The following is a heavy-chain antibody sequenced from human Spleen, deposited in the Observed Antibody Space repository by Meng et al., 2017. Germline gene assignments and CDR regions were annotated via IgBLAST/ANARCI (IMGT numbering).Heavy chain of an antibody. CDR3: VRSSGWVRTGFDP. CDR1: GDSVSRNNVA. J-gene: IGHJ5*02. Sequence: QVQLQQSGPGLVKPSQTLSLTCAISGDSVSRNNVAWNWIRQSPSRGLEWLGRTYFSSEWYNDYAVSVKSRITINPDTSKNQFSLQLNSVTAADTAVYYCVRSSGWVRTGFDPWGQGTLVTVSS. D-gene: IGHD6-19*01. V-gene: IGHV6-1*01. CDR2: TYFSSEWYN.